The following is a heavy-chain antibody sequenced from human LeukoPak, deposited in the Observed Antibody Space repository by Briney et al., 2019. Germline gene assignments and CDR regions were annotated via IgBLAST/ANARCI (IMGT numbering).Heavy chain of an antibody. D-gene: IGHD6-13*01. V-gene: IGHV3-48*01. CDR2: ISSSSNPI. CDR1: GFIFSSYG. J-gene: IGHJ4*02. Sequence: GGSLRLSCAASGFIFSSYGMIWVRQAPGKGLEWISYISSSSNPIYYADSEKGRFTISRDNAKNSLYLQLSSLRAEDTAVYYCARDPGMMRAAACGDYWGQGTLVIVSS. CDR3: ARDPGMMRAAACGDY.